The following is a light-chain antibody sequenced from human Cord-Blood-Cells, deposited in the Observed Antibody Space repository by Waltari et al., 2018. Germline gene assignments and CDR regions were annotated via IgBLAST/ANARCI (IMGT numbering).Light chain of an antibody. V-gene: IGKV3-15*01. Sequence: EIVITQSPATLSVSPGASATLSCRASQSVSSNLAWYQQKPGQAPRPLIYGASTRATGIPARFSGSGSGTEFTLTISSLQSEDFAVYYCQQYNNWWTFGQGTKVEIK. J-gene: IGKJ1*01. CDR1: QSVSSN. CDR3: QQYNNWWT. CDR2: GAS.